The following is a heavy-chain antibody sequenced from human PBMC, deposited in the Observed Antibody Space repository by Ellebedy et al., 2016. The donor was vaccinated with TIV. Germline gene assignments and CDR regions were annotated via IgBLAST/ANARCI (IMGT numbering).Heavy chain of an antibody. CDR1: GFTVSSNY. V-gene: IGHV3-53*01. D-gene: IGHD3-3*01. CDR3: ATRDYDLWSGVSYYYYMDV. Sequence: GESLKISXAASGFTVSSNYMGWVRQAPGKGLEWVSVIYSGGSTFYADSVKGRFTISRDNSKNTLYLQMNSLRAEDTAVYYCATRDYDLWSGVSYYYYMDVWGKGTTVTVSS. CDR2: IYSGGST. J-gene: IGHJ6*03.